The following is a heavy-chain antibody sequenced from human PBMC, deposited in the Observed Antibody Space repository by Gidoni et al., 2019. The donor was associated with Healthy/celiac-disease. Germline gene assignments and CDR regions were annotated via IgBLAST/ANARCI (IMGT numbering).Heavy chain of an antibody. Sequence: QVTLKESGPVLVNPTETPTLPCTVSGFSLSNARMGVSWIRQPPGKALEWLAHIFSNDEKSYSTTLKTRITISKDTSKSQVVLTMTNMDPVDTATYYCARISEREGGYSYGFYGMDVWGQGTTVTVSS. CDR1: GFSLSNARMG. D-gene: IGHD5-18*01. CDR2: IFSNDEK. V-gene: IGHV2-26*01. J-gene: IGHJ6*02. CDR3: ARISEREGGYSYGFYGMDV.